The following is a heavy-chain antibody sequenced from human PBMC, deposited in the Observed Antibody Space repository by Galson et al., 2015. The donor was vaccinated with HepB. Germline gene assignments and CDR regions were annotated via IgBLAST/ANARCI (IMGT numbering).Heavy chain of an antibody. D-gene: IGHD2-15*01. V-gene: IGHV4-34*01. CDR3: ARSYCSGGSCYSHFDY. J-gene: IGHJ4*02. CDR1: GGSFSGDY. Sequence: SETLSLTCAVYGGSFSGDYWTWIRQSPGKGLEWIGEIHHSGSSNYNPSLKGRVTISLDTSKNQFFLKLSAVTAADTAVYYCARSYCSGGSCYSHFDYWGQGTLVTVSS. CDR2: IHHSGSS.